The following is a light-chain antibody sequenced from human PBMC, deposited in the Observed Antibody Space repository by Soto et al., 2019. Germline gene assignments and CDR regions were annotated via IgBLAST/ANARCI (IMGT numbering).Light chain of an antibody. J-gene: IGKJ2*01. CDR1: QGIRFA. CDR2: AIS. V-gene: IGKV1-17*01. CDR3: LQHSTYPYT. Sequence: DIPMTQSPSSLSASVGDRVTITCRASQGIRFALAWYQQKPGKAPERLIYAISSLQSGVPSRFSGSGSGTEFTLTIDSLQPEDIATYYCLQHSTYPYTFGQGTKLEIK.